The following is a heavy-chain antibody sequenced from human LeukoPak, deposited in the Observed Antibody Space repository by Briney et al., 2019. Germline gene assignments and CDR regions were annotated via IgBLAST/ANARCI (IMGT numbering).Heavy chain of an antibody. J-gene: IGHJ3*01. CDR3: ARFITMPR. CDR1: GGSFSGYY. V-gene: IGHV4-34*01. CDR2: IHSSGST. Sequence: SETLSLTCAVYGGSFSGYYWSWIRQPPGKGLEWIGTIHSSGSTHYNPSLKSRVTISIDTSKNHFSLELSSVTAADTAVYYCARFITMPRWGQGTMVIVSS. D-gene: IGHD3-10*01.